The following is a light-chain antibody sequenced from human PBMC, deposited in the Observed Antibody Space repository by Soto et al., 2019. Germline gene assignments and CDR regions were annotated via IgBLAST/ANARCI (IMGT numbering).Light chain of an antibody. CDR3: QSYDSTPSAVV. CDR1: SSNIGAGYD. J-gene: IGLJ2*01. Sequence: QSVLTQPPSVSGAPGQRVTISCTGSSSNIGAGYDVHWYQQLPGTAPKLLIYSNFNRPSGVPDRFSGSKSDTSASLAITGLQAEDEADYSCQSYDSTPSAVVFGGGTQLTVL. CDR2: SNF. V-gene: IGLV1-40*01.